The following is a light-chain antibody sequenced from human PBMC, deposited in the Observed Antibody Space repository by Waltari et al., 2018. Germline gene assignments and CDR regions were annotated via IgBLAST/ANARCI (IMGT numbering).Light chain of an antibody. CDR3: MQALQTPVT. CDR2: LGS. J-gene: IGKJ5*01. Sequence: VMTQSPLSLPVSPGEPASISCGHSQSLLHSNGYNYLDWYLQKPGQSPQLLIYLGSNRASGVPDRFSGSGSGTDFTLKISRVEAEDVGVYYCMQALQTPVTFGQGTRLEIK. V-gene: IGKV2-28*01. CDR1: QSLLHSNGYNY.